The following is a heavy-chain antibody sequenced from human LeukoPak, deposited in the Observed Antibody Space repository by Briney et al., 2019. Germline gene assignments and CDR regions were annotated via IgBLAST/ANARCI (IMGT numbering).Heavy chain of an antibody. CDR2: ISGSGGST. CDR3: AKNGGYCSSTSCYTSGSPLYYYYYYMDV. Sequence: GGPLRLSCAASGFTFSIYWMSWVRQAPGKGLEWVSAISGSGGSTYYADSVKGRFTISRDNSKNTLYLQMNSLRAEDTAVYYCAKNGGYCSSTSCYTSGSPLYYYYYYMDVWGKGTTVTVSS. J-gene: IGHJ6*03. CDR1: GFTFSIYW. D-gene: IGHD2-2*02. V-gene: IGHV3-23*01.